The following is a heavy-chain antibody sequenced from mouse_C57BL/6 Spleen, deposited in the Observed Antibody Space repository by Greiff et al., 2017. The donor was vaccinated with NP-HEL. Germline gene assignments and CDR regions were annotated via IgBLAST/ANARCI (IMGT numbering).Heavy chain of an antibody. D-gene: IGHD4-1*01. CDR2: FYPGSGSK. J-gene: IGHJ2*01. Sequence: VQLQQSGAELVKPGASVKLSCKASGYTFTEYTIHWVKQRSGQGLEWIGWFYPGSGSKKYNEKFKDKATLTADKSSSTVYMELSRLTSEDSAVCLRERHEGWTGGFDYWGQGTTLTVAS. V-gene: IGHV1-62-2*01. CDR3: ERHEGWTGGFDY. CDR1: GYTFTEYT.